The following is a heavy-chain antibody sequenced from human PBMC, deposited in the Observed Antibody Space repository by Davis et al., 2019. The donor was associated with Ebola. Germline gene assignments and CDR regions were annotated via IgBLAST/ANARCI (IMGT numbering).Heavy chain of an antibody. Sequence: PSETLSLTCTVSGGSVNNDFWSWIRQSPGKGLEWIGFISYTGTTNYNSSLKSRVTTSVDTSKNQFSLKLSSVTAADTAIYYCARGGASSKYFDYWGQGSLVTVSS. V-gene: IGHV4-59*02. J-gene: IGHJ4*02. CDR3: ARGGASSKYFDY. D-gene: IGHD3-16*01. CDR2: ISYTGTT. CDR1: GGSVNNDF.